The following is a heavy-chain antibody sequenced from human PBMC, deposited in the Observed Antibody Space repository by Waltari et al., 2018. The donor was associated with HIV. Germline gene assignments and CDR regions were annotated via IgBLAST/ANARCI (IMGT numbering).Heavy chain of an antibody. CDR2: IKSRADGGTT. CDR3: TTAPDY. CDR1: GFTFSNAG. V-gene: IGHV3-15*01. Sequence: EVQLVESGGGLVKPGGSLSLSCAASGFTFSNAGMTWVRQAPGKGLEWVGRIKSRADGGTTDHAAPVKDRFTISRDDSKSTLFLQMNSLKTEDTAVYYCTTAPDYWGQGTLVTVSS. J-gene: IGHJ4*02.